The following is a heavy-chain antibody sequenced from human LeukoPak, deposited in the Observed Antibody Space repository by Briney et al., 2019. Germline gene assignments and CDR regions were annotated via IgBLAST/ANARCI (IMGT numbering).Heavy chain of an antibody. Sequence: GGSLRLSCAASGFTFSIYNMNWVRQAPGKGLEWVSSISSSRSYIYYADSVKGRFTISRDNAKNSLYLQMSSLRAEDTAVYYCARQYSGYGMDYYYGLDVWGQGTTVIVSS. CDR2: ISSSRSYI. J-gene: IGHJ6*02. CDR3: ARQYSGYGMDYYYGLDV. CDR1: GFTFSIYN. D-gene: IGHD5-12*01. V-gene: IGHV3-21*01.